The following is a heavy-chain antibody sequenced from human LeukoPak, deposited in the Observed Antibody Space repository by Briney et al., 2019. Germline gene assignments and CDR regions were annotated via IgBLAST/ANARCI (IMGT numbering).Heavy chain of an antibody. CDR1: GYSISSGFY. CDR3: ARGTPLSDY. V-gene: IGHV4-38-2*02. CDR2: IYHSGNT. Sequence: SETLSLTCTVSGYSISSGFYWGWIRQPPGKGLDWIGSIYHSGNTYYNPSLKSRVTISVDTSKNQFSLKLSSVTAADTAVYYCARGTPLSDYWGQGTLVTVSS. J-gene: IGHJ4*02.